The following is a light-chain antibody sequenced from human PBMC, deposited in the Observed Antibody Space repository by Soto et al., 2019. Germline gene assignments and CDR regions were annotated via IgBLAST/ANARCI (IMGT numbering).Light chain of an antibody. V-gene: IGLV2-14*01. J-gene: IGLJ2*01. CDR1: SSDVGDNNY. CDR2: DVT. CDR3: SSYTNTNTVL. Sequence: QSALTQPASVSGSPGQSITISCTGTSSDVGDNNYVSWYQQHPGKAPKLMIYDVTNRPSGVSNRFSGSKSGNTASLTISGLQADDEADFYCSSYTNTNTVLFGGGTKLTVL.